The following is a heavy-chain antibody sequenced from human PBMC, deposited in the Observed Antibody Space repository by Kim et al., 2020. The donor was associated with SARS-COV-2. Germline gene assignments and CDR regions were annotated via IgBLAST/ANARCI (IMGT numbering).Heavy chain of an antibody. V-gene: IGHV4-59*08. J-gene: IGHJ4*02. Sequence: NPSPNGRSTRPVDTSKNQFSLKLSSVTAADTAVYYCARREGGSNYFDYWGQGTLVTVSS. CDR3: ARREGGSNYFDY. D-gene: IGHD1-26*01.